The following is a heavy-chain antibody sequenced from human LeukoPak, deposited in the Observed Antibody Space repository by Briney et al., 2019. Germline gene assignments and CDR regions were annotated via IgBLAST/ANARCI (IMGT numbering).Heavy chain of an antibody. Sequence: GGSLRLSCAASGFTFSSYEMNWVRQAPGKGLEWVSYISSSGSTIYYADSVKGRFTISGDNAKNSLYLQMNSLRAEDTAVYYCARDPWGYQLLSGWFDPWGQGTLVTVSS. V-gene: IGHV3-48*03. CDR2: ISSSGSTI. J-gene: IGHJ5*02. CDR1: GFTFSSYE. D-gene: IGHD2-2*01. CDR3: ARDPWGYQLLSGWFDP.